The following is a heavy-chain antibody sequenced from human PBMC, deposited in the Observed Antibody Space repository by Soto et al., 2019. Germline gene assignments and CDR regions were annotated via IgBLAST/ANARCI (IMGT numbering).Heavy chain of an antibody. CDR2: ISHDGRED. J-gene: IGHJ4*02. CDR3: TKDRSAGCGGDGPFHY. V-gene: IGHV3-30*18. Sequence: QVQLVECGGGVVQPGRSLRVSCAASGFTFSSHGMHWVRQAPGKGLEWVSVISHDGREDYYAESVRGRFTISRDNSKNTLYLQMNSLRPDDTAVYDCTKDRSAGCGGDGPFHYWGQGSLVSVSS. D-gene: IGHD2-21*02. CDR1: GFTFSSHG.